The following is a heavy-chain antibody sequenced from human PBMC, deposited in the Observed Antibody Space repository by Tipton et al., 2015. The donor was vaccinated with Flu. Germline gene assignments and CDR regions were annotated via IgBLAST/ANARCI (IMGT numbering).Heavy chain of an antibody. V-gene: IGHV4-4*07. Sequence: TLSLTCTVSGGSISSYYWSWIRQPAGKGLEWIGRIYTSGSTNYNPSLKSRVTKSVETSKNQFSLKLSSVTAADTAVYYCARDGRLARNIRGYFDLWGRGTLVTVSS. D-gene: IGHD1-26*01. CDR2: IYTSGST. CDR3: ARDGRLARNIRGYFDL. J-gene: IGHJ2*01. CDR1: GGSISSYY.